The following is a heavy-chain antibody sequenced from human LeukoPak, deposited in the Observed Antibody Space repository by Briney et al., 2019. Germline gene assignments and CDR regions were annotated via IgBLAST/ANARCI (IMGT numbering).Heavy chain of an antibody. CDR1: GFTFSSYA. J-gene: IGHJ4*02. CDR3: AKSFDYGGKEFVDY. CDR2: ISGSGGST. Sequence: GGSQRLSCAASGFTFSSYAMSWVRQAPGKGLEWVSAISGSGGSTYYADSVKGRFTISRDNSKNTLYLQMNSLRAEDTAVYYCAKSFDYGGKEFVDYWGQGTLVTVSS. V-gene: IGHV3-23*01. D-gene: IGHD4-23*01.